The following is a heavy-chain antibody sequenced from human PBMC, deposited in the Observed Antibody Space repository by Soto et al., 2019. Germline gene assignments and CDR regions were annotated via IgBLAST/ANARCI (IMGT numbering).Heavy chain of an antibody. J-gene: IGHJ4*02. Sequence: EVQLVESGGGLVQPGGSLRLSCAASGFTFSSYSMNWVRQAPGKGLEWVSYISSSSSTIYYADSVKGRFTISRDNAKNSLYLQMNSLRAEDTAVYYCVRDWYQYSGYWGQGTLVTVSS. V-gene: IGHV3-48*01. CDR3: VRDWYQYSGY. CDR2: ISSSSSTI. D-gene: IGHD2-2*01. CDR1: GFTFSSYS.